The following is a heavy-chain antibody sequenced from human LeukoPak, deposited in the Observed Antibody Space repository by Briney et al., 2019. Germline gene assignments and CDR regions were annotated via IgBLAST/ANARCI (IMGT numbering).Heavy chain of an antibody. D-gene: IGHD3-22*01. V-gene: IGHV3-73*01. CDR3: GRLHYYDSSRPGDY. J-gene: IGHJ4*02. Sequence: GGSLRLSCAVSGFTFSAASIHWVRQASGKGLEWVGRIRSKAHTFATAYAASVKGRFTISRDDSKNTAYLQMNSLKIEDTAVYYCGRLHYYDSSRPGDYWGQGTLVTVSS. CDR1: GFTFSAAS. CDR2: IRSKAHTFAT.